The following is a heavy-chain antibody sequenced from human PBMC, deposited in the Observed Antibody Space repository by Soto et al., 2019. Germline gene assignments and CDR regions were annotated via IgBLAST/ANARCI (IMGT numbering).Heavy chain of an antibody. CDR2: INSDASST. Sequence: GGSLRLSCAASGFTFSTYWMHWVRQAPGKGLVWVSRINSDASSTTYADTVKGRFTISRDNAKNTLYLQMNSLRAEDTTVYYCAKVWFGEPWKSFYWGQGTLVTVSS. D-gene: IGHD3-10*01. J-gene: IGHJ4*02. CDR3: AKVWFGEPWKSFY. V-gene: IGHV3-74*01. CDR1: GFTFSTYW.